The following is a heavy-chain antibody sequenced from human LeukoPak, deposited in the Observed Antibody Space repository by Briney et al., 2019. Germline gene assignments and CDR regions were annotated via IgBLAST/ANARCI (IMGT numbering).Heavy chain of an antibody. CDR3: ARDAAMVRKFDY. CDR1: GGSISSAYW. CDR2: IYHSGST. D-gene: IGHD5-18*01. Sequence: PSGTLSLTCAVSGGSISSAYWWSWVRQPPGKGLEWIGEIYHSGSTNYNPSLKSRVTISIDKSKNQFSLKLSSVTAADTAVYYCARDAAMVRKFDYWGQGTLVTVSS. J-gene: IGHJ4*02. V-gene: IGHV4-4*02.